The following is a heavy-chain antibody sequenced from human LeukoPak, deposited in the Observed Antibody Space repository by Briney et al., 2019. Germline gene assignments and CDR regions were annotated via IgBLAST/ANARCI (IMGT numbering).Heavy chain of an antibody. CDR1: GFTCSNYY. D-gene: IGHD2-2*01. Sequence: GGSLRLSCAASGFTCSNYYMTWVRQAPGEGLEGVANIKQDGGEKDYVDSVRVRFTISRDNAKNSLYLQMNSLRAEDTAVYYCARYLWDIVVVPSDYMDVWGKGTTVTVSS. CDR2: IKQDGGEK. J-gene: IGHJ6*03. V-gene: IGHV3-7*01. CDR3: ARYLWDIVVVPSDYMDV.